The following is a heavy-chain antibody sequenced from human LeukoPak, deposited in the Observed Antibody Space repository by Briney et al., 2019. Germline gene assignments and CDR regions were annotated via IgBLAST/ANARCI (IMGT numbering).Heavy chain of an antibody. V-gene: IGHV1-2*02. CDR1: GYTFTGYY. D-gene: IGHD2-15*01. CDR3: ARDKWDCSGGSCYSLYYGMDV. Sequence: ASVKVSCKASGYTFTGYYMHWVRQAPGQGLEWMGWINPNSGGTNYAQKFQGRVTMTRDTSISTAYMELSRLRSGDTAVYYCARDKWDCSGGSCYSLYYGMDVWGQGTTVTVSS. J-gene: IGHJ6*02. CDR2: INPNSGGT.